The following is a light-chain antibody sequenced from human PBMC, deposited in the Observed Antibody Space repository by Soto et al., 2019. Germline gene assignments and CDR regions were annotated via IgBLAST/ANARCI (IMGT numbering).Light chain of an antibody. V-gene: IGKV3-20*01. CDR1: QGVSSRY. Sequence: EVVLTQSPGTLSLSPGERATLSCRASQGVSSRYLAWYQQKPGQAPRLLIYGASTRATGIPERFSGSGSGTDFSLTINRLEPEDFAMYYCLQFDVSPLYTFGQGTKVDIK. CDR2: GAS. CDR3: LQFDVSPLYT. J-gene: IGKJ2*01.